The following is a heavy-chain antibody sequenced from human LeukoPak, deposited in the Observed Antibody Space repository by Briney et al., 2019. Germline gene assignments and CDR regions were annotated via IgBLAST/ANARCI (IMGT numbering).Heavy chain of an antibody. CDR2: ITGSGGNT. V-gene: IGHV3-23*01. CDR1: GFTFSNYA. CDR3: AKWGDYDVLTGYYVSNY. D-gene: IGHD3-9*01. J-gene: IGHJ4*02. Sequence: PGASLRLSCAASGFTFSNYAMSWVRQAPGKGLEWVSAITGSGGNTYYADSVKGQFTISRHNSKNTVFLQMNSLRAEDTAVYYYAKWGDYDVLTGYYVSNYWGQGTLVTVSS.